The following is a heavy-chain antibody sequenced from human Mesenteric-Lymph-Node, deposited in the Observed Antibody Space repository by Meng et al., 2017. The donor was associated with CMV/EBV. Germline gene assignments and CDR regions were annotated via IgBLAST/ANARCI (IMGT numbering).Heavy chain of an antibody. CDR3: ARGFYNWNHQHPNDY. V-gene: IGHV1-8*02. Sequence: ASVKVSCKASGYTFTGYYMHWVRQAPGQGLEWMGWINPNSGNTGYAQKFQGRVTMTRNTAISTAYMEVSSLRSEDTAVYYCARGFYNWNHQHPNDYWGQGTLVTVSS. CDR2: INPNSGNT. CDR1: GYTFTGYY. J-gene: IGHJ4*02. D-gene: IGHD1-14*01.